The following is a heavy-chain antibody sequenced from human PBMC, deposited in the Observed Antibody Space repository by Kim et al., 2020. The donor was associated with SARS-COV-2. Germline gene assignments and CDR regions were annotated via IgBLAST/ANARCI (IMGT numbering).Heavy chain of an antibody. J-gene: IGHJ5*02. Sequence: PAPVKGGFTISRDDSKNALYLQMNSLKTGDTAVYYCTTLGYSSSWSSGPWGQGTLVTVSS. D-gene: IGHD6-13*01. CDR3: TTLGYSSSWSSGP. V-gene: IGHV3-15*01.